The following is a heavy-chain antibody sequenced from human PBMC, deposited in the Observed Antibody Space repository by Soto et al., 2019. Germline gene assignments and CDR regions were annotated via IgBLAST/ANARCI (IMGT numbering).Heavy chain of an antibody. CDR2: ISGSGGST. J-gene: IGHJ4*02. CDR1: GFTFSSYA. Sequence: EVQLLESGGGLVQPGGSLRLSCAASGFTFSSYAMSWVRQAPGKGLEWVSAISGSGGSTYYADSVKGRFTISRDNSKNTLYLHMNSLRAEDTAVSYCAKFESSGSGSYSIVDWGQGTLVTVSS. CDR3: AKFESSGSGSYSIVD. V-gene: IGHV3-23*01. D-gene: IGHD3-10*01.